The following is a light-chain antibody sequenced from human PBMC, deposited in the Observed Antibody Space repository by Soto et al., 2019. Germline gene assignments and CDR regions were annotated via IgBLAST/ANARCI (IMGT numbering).Light chain of an antibody. Sequence: SYELTQSPSVSVSPGQTASITCSGAKLGDKYGCWYQQKPGQSPVLVIYQDSKRPSGIPERFSGSKSGNTATLTISGTQAMDEADYYCQAWDSSTVVFGGGTKVTVL. CDR2: QDS. V-gene: IGLV3-1*01. J-gene: IGLJ2*01. CDR3: QAWDSSTVV. CDR1: KLGDKY.